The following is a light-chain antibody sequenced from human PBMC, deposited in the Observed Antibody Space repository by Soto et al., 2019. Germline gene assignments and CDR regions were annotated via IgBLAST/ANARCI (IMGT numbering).Light chain of an antibody. CDR1: QSISSSF. CDR3: HQYCSSPFH. Sequence: EIALTQSPGTLSLSPGEIATLSYSASQSISSSFLAWYQQRPGQAPRLLIHGVFNKAAGIPVRFSGRGPGPGFTLTISMRQPEDLALYISHQYCSSPFHLGPGTQMEIK. V-gene: IGKV3-20*01. CDR2: GVF. J-gene: IGKJ3*01.